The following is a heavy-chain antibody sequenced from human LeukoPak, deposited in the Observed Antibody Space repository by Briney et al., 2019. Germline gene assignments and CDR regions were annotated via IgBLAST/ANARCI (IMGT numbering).Heavy chain of an antibody. V-gene: IGHV1-46*01. CDR2: INPSGGST. D-gene: IGHD5-24*01. CDR3: ARSGEMATVPGNYYYYMDV. Sequence: ASVKVSFKASGYTFTTYYMHSVRQAPGQGLEWMGIINPSGGSTSYAQKFQGRATMTRDTSTSTVYMELSSLRSEDTAVYYCARSGEMATVPGNYYYYMDVWGKGTTVTVSS. J-gene: IGHJ6*03. CDR1: GYTFTTYY.